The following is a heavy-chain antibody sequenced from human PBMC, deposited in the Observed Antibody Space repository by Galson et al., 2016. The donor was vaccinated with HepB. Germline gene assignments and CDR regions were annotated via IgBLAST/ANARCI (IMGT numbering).Heavy chain of an antibody. CDR3: ARAPGYCSGGRCFYDGLDV. Sequence: SVKVSCKASGYTFTFFDINWVRQASGQGLEWMGWMNPKSGNTGYGQNFQGRVTMTRDTSKNTAYMELSSLRSDDTAVYYCARAPGYCSGGRCFYDGLDVWGQGTTVTVSS. CDR2: MNPKSGNT. D-gene: IGHD2-15*01. J-gene: IGHJ6*02. V-gene: IGHV1-8*01. CDR1: GYTFTFFD.